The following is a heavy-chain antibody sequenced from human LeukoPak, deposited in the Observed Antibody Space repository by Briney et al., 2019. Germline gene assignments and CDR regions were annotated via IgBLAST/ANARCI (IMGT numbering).Heavy chain of an antibody. CDR2: TNSIHGTT. V-gene: IGHV3-23*01. J-gene: IGHJ4*02. D-gene: IGHD2-15*01. Sequence: PRGSLILSCAASAFTFGSYAMACVRQAPAKGLEWGSDTNSIHGTTYYADAVKGRLTIYTDNHKNTLYLILNSLTAADTAVYYCAKRYCSGGNCASGNVDFDYWGQGTLVTVSS. CDR3: AKRYCSGGNCASGNVDFDY. CDR1: AFTFGSYA.